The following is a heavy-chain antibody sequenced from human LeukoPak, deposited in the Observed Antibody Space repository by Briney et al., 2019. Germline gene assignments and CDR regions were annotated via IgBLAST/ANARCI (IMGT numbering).Heavy chain of an antibody. D-gene: IGHD2-2*02. V-gene: IGHV3-48*04. Sequence: GGSLRLSCAASGFTFSSYAMSWARQAPGKGLEWVSYISSSGSTIYYADSVKGRFTISRDNAKNSLYLQMNSLRAEDTAVYYCARYCDSTSCYTPDAFDIWGQGTMVTVSS. J-gene: IGHJ3*02. CDR1: GFTFSSYA. CDR3: ARYCDSTSCYTPDAFDI. CDR2: ISSSGSTI.